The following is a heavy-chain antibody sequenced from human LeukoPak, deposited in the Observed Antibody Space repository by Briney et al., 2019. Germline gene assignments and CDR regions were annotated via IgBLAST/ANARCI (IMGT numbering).Heavy chain of an antibody. CDR3: VRGAPIRVAVAATFDP. CDR2: INAANGNT. Sequence: ASVKVSCKTSGFTFTTYSMHWVRQAPGERLERMGWINAANGNTQYSQKFQGRVTITRDTSASTAYMELSSLRSEDTAVYYCVRGAPIRVAVAATFDPWGQGTLVTVPS. CDR1: GFTFTTYS. V-gene: IGHV1-3*01. J-gene: IGHJ5*02. D-gene: IGHD6-19*01.